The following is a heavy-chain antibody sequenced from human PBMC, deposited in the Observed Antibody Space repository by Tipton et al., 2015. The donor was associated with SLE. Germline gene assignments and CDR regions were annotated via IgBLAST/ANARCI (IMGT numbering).Heavy chain of an antibody. Sequence: GLVKPSETLSLTCTVSGGSISSHYWSWIRQPPGKGLEWIGYIYYSGSTNYNPSLKSRVTISVDTSKNQFSLKLSSVTAADTAVYYGARHPSPANAFDIGGQGTMVTVSS. D-gene: IGHD2-2*01. CDR1: GGSISSHY. V-gene: IGHV4-59*11. CDR2: IYYSGST. CDR3: ARHPSPANAFDI. J-gene: IGHJ3*02.